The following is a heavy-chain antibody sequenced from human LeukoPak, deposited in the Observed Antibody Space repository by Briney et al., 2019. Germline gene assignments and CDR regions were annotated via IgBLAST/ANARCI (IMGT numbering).Heavy chain of an antibody. V-gene: IGHV4-39*07. Sequence: SSETLSLTCTVSGGSISSSSYYWGWIRQPPGKGLEWIGEINHSGSTNYNPSLKSRVTISVDTSKNQFSLKLSSVTAADTAVYYCARRGLTMVRGVIRSNWFDPWGQGTLVTVSS. J-gene: IGHJ5*02. CDR1: GGSISSSSYY. D-gene: IGHD3-10*01. CDR3: ARRGLTMVRGVIRSNWFDP. CDR2: INHSGST.